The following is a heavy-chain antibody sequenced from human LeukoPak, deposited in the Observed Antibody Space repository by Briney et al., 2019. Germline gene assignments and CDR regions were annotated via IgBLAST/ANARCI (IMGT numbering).Heavy chain of an antibody. Sequence: QPGGSLRLSCAASGFTFDDYAMHWVRHAPGKGLEWVSGISWNSGSIGYADSVKGRFTISRDNAKNSLYLQMNSLRAEDTALYYCAKRGLWFGELDSDAFDIWGQGTMVTVSS. CDR3: AKRGLWFGELDSDAFDI. CDR1: GFTFDDYA. D-gene: IGHD3-10*01. V-gene: IGHV3-9*01. J-gene: IGHJ3*02. CDR2: ISWNSGSI.